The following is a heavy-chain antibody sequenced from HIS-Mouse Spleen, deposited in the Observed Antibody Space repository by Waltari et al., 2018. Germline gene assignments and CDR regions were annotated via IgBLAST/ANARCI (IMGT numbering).Heavy chain of an antibody. J-gene: IGHJ4*02. CDR2: INPNSGGT. V-gene: IGHV1-2*02. D-gene: IGHD6-13*01. CDR3: ARSPSGSSWYDY. CDR1: GYPFTGSY. Sequence: QVQLVQSGAEVKKPGASVKVSCTASGYPFTGSYMHWVRQAPGQRLEWMGWINPNSGGTNDAQKFQGRVTMTRDTSISTAYMELSRLRSDDTAVYYCARSPSGSSWYDYWGQGTLVTVSS.